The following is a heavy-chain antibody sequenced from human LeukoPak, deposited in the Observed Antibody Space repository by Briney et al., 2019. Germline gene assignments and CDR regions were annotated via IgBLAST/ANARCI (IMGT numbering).Heavy chain of an antibody. V-gene: IGHV4-31*03. J-gene: IGHJ5*02. Sequence: SETLSLTCTVSGGSIRSSYYYWGWIRQHPGKGLEWIGYIYYSGSTYYNPSLKSRVTISVDTSKNQFSLKLSSVTAADTAVYYCARDPSRGYSYGWGFNWGSRGWFDPWGQGTLVTVSS. D-gene: IGHD5-18*01. CDR2: IYYSGST. CDR3: ARDPSRGYSYGWGFNWGSRGWFDP. CDR1: GGSIRSSYYY.